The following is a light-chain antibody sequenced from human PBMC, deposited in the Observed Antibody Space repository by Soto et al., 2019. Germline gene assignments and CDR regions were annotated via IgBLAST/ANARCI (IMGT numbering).Light chain of an antibody. J-gene: IGLJ3*02. CDR3: QTWGTGIRV. CDR1: GGHSSYS. Sequence: QPVLTQSPSASASLGASVKLTCTLSGGHSSYSIAWHQQQSEKGPRYLMRVNGDGRHSKGDGIPDRFSGSSSGAERYLTISSLQSEDEADYYCQTWGTGIRVFGGGTQLTVL. CDR2: VNGDGRH. V-gene: IGLV4-69*01.